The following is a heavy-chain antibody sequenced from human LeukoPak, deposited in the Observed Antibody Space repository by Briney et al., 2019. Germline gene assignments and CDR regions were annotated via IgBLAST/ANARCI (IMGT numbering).Heavy chain of an antibody. V-gene: IGHV3-30*18. Sequence: AGGSLRLSCAASGFTFSSYSMNWVRQALGKGLEWVAVISYGGTTKIYAESVKGRFTISRDNSKDTLYLQMNSLTTEDTAVYYCAKAESPDILSGYYRSYFDHWGQGTLVTVSS. J-gene: IGHJ4*02. CDR2: ISYGGTTK. CDR3: AKAESPDILSGYYRSYFDH. CDR1: GFTFSSYS. D-gene: IGHD3-9*01.